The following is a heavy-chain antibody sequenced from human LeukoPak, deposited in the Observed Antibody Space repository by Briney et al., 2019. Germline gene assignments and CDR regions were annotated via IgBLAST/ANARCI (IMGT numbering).Heavy chain of an antibody. D-gene: IGHD6-19*01. J-gene: IGHJ4*02. CDR1: GYTFNNYY. CDR2: INPSGGGT. Sequence: ASVKVSCTASGYTFNNYYMYWVRQAPGQGLEWMGMINPSGGGTSYAQKFQGRVTMTRGTSTRTVYMEVSSLKPEDTAVYYCARQGAYSSAIGMGYWGQGTLVTVSS. CDR3: ARQGAYSSAIGMGY. V-gene: IGHV1-46*02.